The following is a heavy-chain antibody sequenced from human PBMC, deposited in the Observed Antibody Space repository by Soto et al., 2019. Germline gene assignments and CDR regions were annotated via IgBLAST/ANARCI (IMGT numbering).Heavy chain of an antibody. J-gene: IGHJ4*02. CDR3: ARERRARYCSSTSCYVFFDY. D-gene: IGHD2-2*01. CDR1: GGSISSYY. V-gene: IGHV4-34*01. CDR2: INHSGST. Sequence: SETLSLTCTVAGGSISSYYWSWIRQPPGKGLEWIGEINHSGSTNYNPSLKSRVTISVDTSKNQFSLKLSSVTAADTAVYYCARERRARYCSSTSCYVFFDYWGQGTLVTVSS.